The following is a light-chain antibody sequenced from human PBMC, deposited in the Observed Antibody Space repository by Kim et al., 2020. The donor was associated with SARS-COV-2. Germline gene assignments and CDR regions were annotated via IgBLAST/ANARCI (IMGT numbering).Light chain of an antibody. J-gene: IGKJ4*01. CDR2: DAS. V-gene: IGKV1-33*01. CDR1: QDISKY. Sequence: DIQMTQSPSSLSASVGDRVTITCQASQDISKYLNWYHQKPGKAPKVLIYDASNLDTGVPSRFSGSGSGTDFTFTISSLQPEDIATYYCQQFENLPLTFGGGTKVDIK. CDR3: QQFENLPLT.